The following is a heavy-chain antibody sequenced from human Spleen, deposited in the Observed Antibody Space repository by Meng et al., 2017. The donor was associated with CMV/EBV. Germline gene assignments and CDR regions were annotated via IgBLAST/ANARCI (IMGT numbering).Heavy chain of an antibody. V-gene: IGHV3-64*01. D-gene: IGHD3-10*01. CDR3: ARGPPGMVRGVPFDY. Sequence: GSLRRSRAAFGFTFSSYAMHWVRQAPGKGLEYVSAISSNGGSTYYANSVKGRFTISRDNSKNTLYLQMGSLRAEDMAVYYCARGPPGMVRGVPFDYWGQGTLVTVSS. CDR2: ISSNGGST. J-gene: IGHJ4*02. CDR1: GFTFSSYA.